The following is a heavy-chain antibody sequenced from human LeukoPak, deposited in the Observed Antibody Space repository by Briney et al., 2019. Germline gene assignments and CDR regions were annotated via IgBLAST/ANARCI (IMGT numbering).Heavy chain of an antibody. Sequence: SETLSLTCTVSGYSISSGYYWGWIRQPPGKGLEWIGSIYHSGSTYYNPSLKSRVTISVDTSKNQFSLKLSSVTAADTAVYYCASSWNDGVADYWGQGTLVTVSS. CDR2: IYHSGST. CDR3: ASSWNDGVADY. CDR1: GYSISSGYY. V-gene: IGHV4-38-2*02. J-gene: IGHJ4*02. D-gene: IGHD1-1*01.